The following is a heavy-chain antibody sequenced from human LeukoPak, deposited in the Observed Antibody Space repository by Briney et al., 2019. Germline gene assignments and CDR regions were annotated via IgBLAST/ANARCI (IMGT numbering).Heavy chain of an antibody. D-gene: IGHD6-19*01. V-gene: IGHV3-23*01. J-gene: IGHJ4*02. CDR2: ISGSGGST. CDR3: AKNQSPAYSSGWGSDY. CDR1: GFTLSSYA. Sequence: GGSLRLSCVASGFTLSSYAMSWVRQAPGKGLEWVSAISGSGGSTYYADSVKGRFTISRDNSKNTLYLQMNSLRAEDTAVYYCAKNQSPAYSSGWGSDYWGQGTLVTVSS.